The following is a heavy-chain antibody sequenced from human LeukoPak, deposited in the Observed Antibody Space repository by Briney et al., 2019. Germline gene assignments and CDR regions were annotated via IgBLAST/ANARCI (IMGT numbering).Heavy chain of an antibody. CDR2: MNPNSGNT. D-gene: IGHD1-1*01. J-gene: IGHJ6*02. Sequence: ASVKPSCKASGYTFTSYDINWARQATGQGLEWMGLMNPNSGNTGYAKKFQGRVTMPRSTSIRTAYMELSSLRSENTAVYYCARAIRETGNYNFYGVDVWGQGTTVTVSS. CDR1: GYTFTSYD. V-gene: IGHV1-8*01. CDR3: ARAIRETGNYNFYGVDV.